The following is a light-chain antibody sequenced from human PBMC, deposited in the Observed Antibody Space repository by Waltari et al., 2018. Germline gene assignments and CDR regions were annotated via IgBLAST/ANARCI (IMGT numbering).Light chain of an antibody. Sequence: EIVLIQSQDFQSVTPKAKVTITCRASQSVGNSLHWYQQKPDQSPKLLIKYDSQSFPGVPSRFSGSGSGTDFTLTIKSLEVEDAATYYCHQSSSLPITFGQGTRLEIK. V-gene: IGKV6-21*01. CDR2: YDS. CDR1: QSVGNS. CDR3: HQSSSLPIT. J-gene: IGKJ5*01.